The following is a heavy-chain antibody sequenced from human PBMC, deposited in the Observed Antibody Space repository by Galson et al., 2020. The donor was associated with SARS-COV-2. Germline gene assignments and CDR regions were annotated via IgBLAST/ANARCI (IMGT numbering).Heavy chain of an antibody. Sequence: ESGPTLVKPTQTLTLTCTFSGFSLTTSGVGVGWIRQPHGTALEWPALIYWNDDKRYSPSLKSRLTITKDTSKNQVVLTMTNMDPVDTATYFCAHSAPSSLTIFGVVIVKDYFDYWGQGTLVTVSS. CDR3: AHSAPSSLTIFGVVIVKDYFDY. V-gene: IGHV2-5*01. CDR2: IYWNDDK. J-gene: IGHJ4*02. CDR1: GFSLTTSGVG. D-gene: IGHD3-3*01.